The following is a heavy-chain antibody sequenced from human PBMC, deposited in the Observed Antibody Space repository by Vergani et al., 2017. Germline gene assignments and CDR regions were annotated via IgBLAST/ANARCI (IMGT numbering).Heavy chain of an antibody. V-gene: IGHV1-46*03. Sequence: VQLVQSGTEVKKPGASVKIACKTSGYTFTNHHLHWVRQAPGQGLEWMGIITPGGSTDNVPKFQGRATMTRDTSTRTVYMDLTGLRSDDTAMYYCARTSSISGSYYNGEWDYWGQGPLVVVSS. CDR2: ITPGGST. D-gene: IGHD3-10*01. J-gene: IGHJ4*02. CDR3: ARTSSISGSYYNGEWDY. CDR1: GYTFTNHH.